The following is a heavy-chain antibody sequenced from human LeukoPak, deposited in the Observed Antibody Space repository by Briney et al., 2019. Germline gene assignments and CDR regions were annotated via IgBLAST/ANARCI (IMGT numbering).Heavy chain of an antibody. D-gene: IGHD3-3*01. V-gene: IGHV3-30-3*01. CDR2: ISYDGSNK. Sequence: GGSLRLSCAASGFTFSSYAMHWVRQAPGKGLEWVAVISYDGSNKYYADSVKGRFTISRDNSKNTLYLQMNSLRAEDTAVYYCARDGRYYDFWSGLAVPDYGMDVGAKGPRSPSP. CDR1: GFTFSSYA. CDR3: ARDGRYYDFWSGLAVPDYGMDV. J-gene: IGHJ6*02.